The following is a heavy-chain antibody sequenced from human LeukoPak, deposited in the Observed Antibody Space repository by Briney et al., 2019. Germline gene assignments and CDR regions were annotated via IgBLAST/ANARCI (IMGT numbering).Heavy chain of an antibody. V-gene: IGHV4-38-2*01. CDR2: IYHSGST. J-gene: IGHJ4*02. D-gene: IGHD3-10*01. CDR1: GYSISSGYY. CDR3: ARHNTMVRGVIPFDY. Sequence: SETLSLTCAVSGYSISSGYYWGWIRQPPGKGLEWIGSIYHSGSTYYNPSLKSRVTISVDTSKNQFSLKLSSVTAADTAVYYCARHNTMVRGVIPFDYWGQGILVTVSS.